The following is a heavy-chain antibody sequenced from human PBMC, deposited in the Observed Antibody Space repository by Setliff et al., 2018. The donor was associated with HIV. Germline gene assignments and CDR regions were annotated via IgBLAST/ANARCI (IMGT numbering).Heavy chain of an antibody. CDR2: VYYSGTT. D-gene: IGHD6-19*01. CDR1: GGSITSSRYY. Sequence: SETLSLTCTVSGGSITSSRYYWGWIRQPPGKGLEWIGSVYYSGTTYYNAALKSRGSISADTSKNQLSLKVNSVTVADTAVYYCARLSSGWYNWFDPWGQGTLVTVSS. CDR3: ARLSSGWYNWFDP. V-gene: IGHV4-39*07. J-gene: IGHJ5*02.